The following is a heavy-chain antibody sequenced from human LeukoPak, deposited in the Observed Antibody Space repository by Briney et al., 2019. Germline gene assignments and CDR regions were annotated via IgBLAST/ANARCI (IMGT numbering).Heavy chain of an antibody. Sequence: GGSLRLSCAASGFTFSSYAMHWVRHAPRKGLVWVSRINTDGGGTGYADSVKGRFTIYRDNAKNTLYLQMDSLRDEDTAVYYCVTSDWFYYFDYWGQGTLVTVSS. CDR1: GFTFSSYA. CDR3: VTSDWFYYFDY. J-gene: IGHJ4*02. CDR2: INTDGGGT. D-gene: IGHD3-9*01. V-gene: IGHV3-74*01.